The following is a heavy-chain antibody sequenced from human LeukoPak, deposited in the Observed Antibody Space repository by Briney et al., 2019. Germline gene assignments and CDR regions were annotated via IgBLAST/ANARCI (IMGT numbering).Heavy chain of an antibody. CDR2: IYHSGST. Sequence: SETLSLTCAVSGYSISSGYYWGWIRQPPGKGLEWIGSIYHSGSTYYNPSLKSRVTISVDTSKNQFSLKLSSVTAADTAVYYCARGYGGGPQSDDTAMAPLGYYYYYMDVWGKGTTVTVSS. J-gene: IGHJ6*03. CDR3: ARGYGGGPQSDDTAMAPLGYYYYYMDV. CDR1: GYSISSGYY. V-gene: IGHV4-38-2*01. D-gene: IGHD5-18*01.